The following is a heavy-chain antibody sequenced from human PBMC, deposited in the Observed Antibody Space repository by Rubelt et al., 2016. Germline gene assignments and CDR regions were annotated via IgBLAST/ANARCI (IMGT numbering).Heavy chain of an antibody. J-gene: IGHJ3*02. Sequence: SSYGMHWVRQAPGKGLEWVAVISYDGSNKYYADSVKGRFTISRDNSKNTLYLQMNSLRAEDTAVYYCARGYLENTFDIWGQGTMVTVSS. V-gene: IGHV3-30*03. CDR2: ISYDGSNK. CDR1: SSYG. D-gene: IGHD2/OR15-2a*01. CDR3: ARGYLENTFDI.